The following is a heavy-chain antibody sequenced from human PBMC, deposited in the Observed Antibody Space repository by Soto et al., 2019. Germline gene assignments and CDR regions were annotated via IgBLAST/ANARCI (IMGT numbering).Heavy chain of an antibody. CDR1: GDSITNSNYY. J-gene: IGHJ5*02. CDR2: IYYIGST. Sequence: PSETLSLTCTVSGDSITNSNYYWGWFLQPPGKGLEWIASIYYIGSTYYNPSLKSRVTISVDTSNNQFSLNLNSVTASDTAVYYCAGRNSLASVSLNFRELSNYKWIDPWGPGTLVTVSS. V-gene: IGHV4-39*01. CDR3: AGRNSLASVSLNFRELSNYKWIDP. D-gene: IGHD3-16*02.